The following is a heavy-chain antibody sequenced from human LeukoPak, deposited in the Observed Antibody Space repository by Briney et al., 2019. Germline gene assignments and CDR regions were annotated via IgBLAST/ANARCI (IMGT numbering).Heavy chain of an antibody. CDR1: GGSISSYY. CDR3: ARTIDSSAHDAFDI. D-gene: IGHD3-22*01. V-gene: IGHV4-59*08. J-gene: IGHJ3*02. CDR2: IYYSGST. Sequence: PSETLSLTCTVSGGSISSYYWSWIRQPPGKGLEWIGYIYYSGSTNYNPSLKSRVTISVDTSKNQFSLKLSSVTAADTAVYYCARTIDSSAHDAFDIWGQGTMVTVSS.